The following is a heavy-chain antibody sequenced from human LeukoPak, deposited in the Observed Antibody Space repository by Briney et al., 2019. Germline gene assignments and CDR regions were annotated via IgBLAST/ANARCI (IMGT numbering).Heavy chain of an antibody. V-gene: IGHV3-23*01. D-gene: IGHD1-26*01. CDR2: ISGSGSST. J-gene: IGHJ5*02. CDR3: AKYSGSYYYPPNWGS. Sequence: GGSLRLSCAASGFTFSNYAMTWVRQAPGKGLERVSGISGSGSSTYYADSVKGRFTLPRDYPKNTLYLQMNSLRAEDTAVYFCAKYSGSYYYPPNWGSWGQGTLVTVSS. CDR1: GFTFSNYA.